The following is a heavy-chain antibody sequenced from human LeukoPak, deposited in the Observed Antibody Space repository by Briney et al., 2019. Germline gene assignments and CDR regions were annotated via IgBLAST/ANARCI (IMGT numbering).Heavy chain of an antibody. V-gene: IGHV4-59*01. CDR1: GGSISSYY. Sequence: SETLSLTCTVSGGSISSYYWSWIRQPPGKGLEWIGYIYYSGSTNYNPSLKSRVTISVDTSKNQFSLKLSSVTAADTAVYYCARVRSHPRSEGWCSSSRTFDYWGQGTLVTVSS. J-gene: IGHJ4*02. CDR2: IYYSGST. CDR3: ARVRSHPRSEGWCSSSRTFDY. D-gene: IGHD6-13*01.